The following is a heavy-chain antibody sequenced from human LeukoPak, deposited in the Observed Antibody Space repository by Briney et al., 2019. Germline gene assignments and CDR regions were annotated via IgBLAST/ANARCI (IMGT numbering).Heavy chain of an antibody. Sequence: ASVKVSCKASGYTFTSYGISWVRQAPGQGLEWMGWISAYNGNTNYAQKLQGRVTMTTDTSTSTAYMELRSLRSDDTAVYNCARDGYYGPRPPYYYYYYGMDVWGKGTTVTVSS. D-gene: IGHD2/OR15-2a*01. J-gene: IGHJ6*04. CDR3: ARDGYYGPRPPYYYYYYGMDV. CDR2: ISAYNGNT. CDR1: GYTFTSYG. V-gene: IGHV1-18*04.